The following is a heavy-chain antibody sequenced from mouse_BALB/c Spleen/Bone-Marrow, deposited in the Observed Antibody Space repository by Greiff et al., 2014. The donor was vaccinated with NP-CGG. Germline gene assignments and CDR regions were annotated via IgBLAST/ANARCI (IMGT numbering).Heavy chain of an antibody. CDR3: AREGNLAY. J-gene: IGHJ3*01. Sequence: VQLQESGPGLVAPSQSLSITCTVSGFSLTNYGVHWVRQPPGKGLEWLGIIWAGGSTNYNSALMSRMSISKDNSKSQVFLKMNSLQTDDTAMYYCAREGNLAYWGQGTLVTVSA. V-gene: IGHV2-9*02. CDR2: IWAGGST. CDR1: GFSLTNYG. D-gene: IGHD2-1*01.